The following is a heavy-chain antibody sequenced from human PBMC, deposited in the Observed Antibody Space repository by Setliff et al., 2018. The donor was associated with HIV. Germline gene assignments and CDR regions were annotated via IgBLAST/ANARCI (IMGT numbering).Heavy chain of an antibody. J-gene: IGHJ4*02. V-gene: IGHV4-61*02. D-gene: IGHD1-26*01. CDR1: GGFISSGSYY. Sequence: SETLSLTCTVSGGFISSGSYYWSWIRQPAGKGLEWIGRIYTSGSTNYNPSLKSRVTISVDTSKNQFPLKLSSVNAAATTVYFCAGGGSGSPVDYWGQGTLVTVSS. CDR3: AGGGSGSPVDY. CDR2: IYTSGST.